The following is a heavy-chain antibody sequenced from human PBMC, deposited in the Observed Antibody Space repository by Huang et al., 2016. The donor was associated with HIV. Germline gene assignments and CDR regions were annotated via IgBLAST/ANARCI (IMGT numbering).Heavy chain of an antibody. CDR2: IYSNCNT. CDR1: GDSVDSSYSY. J-gene: IGHJ3*01. Sequence: QVQLQESGQGLVKPSDTRSLTCIVSGDSVDSSYSYWGWVRQPTGKGLEGMGSIYSNCNTYYNQYLKSRITISVDTSKNHFSLNLKTVTAADTAVYYCSRGPSTPATELWGQGTMVTVSS. CDR3: SRGPSTPATEL. D-gene: IGHD1-1*01. V-gene: IGHV4-39*02.